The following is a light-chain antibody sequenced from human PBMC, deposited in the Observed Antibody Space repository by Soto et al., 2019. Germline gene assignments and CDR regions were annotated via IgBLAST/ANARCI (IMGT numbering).Light chain of an antibody. CDR1: QNIYYN. Sequence: EIVMTQAPATLSVSPGESATLSCRASQNIYYNVAWYQHIPGQAPRLLIYRASTRATGVPARFSGSGSGTEFTLTISSLQSEDFTVYSCLQYHNLWAFGQGTKVDIK. CDR3: LQYHNLWA. V-gene: IGKV3-15*01. J-gene: IGKJ1*01. CDR2: RAS.